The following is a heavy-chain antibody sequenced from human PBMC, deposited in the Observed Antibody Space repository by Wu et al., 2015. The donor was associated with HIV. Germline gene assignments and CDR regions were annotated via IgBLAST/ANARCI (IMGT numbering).Heavy chain of an antibody. CDR1: GYSFSDFG. V-gene: IGHV1-18*01. J-gene: IGHJ4*02. Sequence: QVQLVQSGGEVRKPGASVKVSCKASGYSFSDFGFHWVRQAPGQGLEWMGWISAYKGNTNYAQKFQARVIMTTDTSTGTAYMELRSLRSDDTALYFCARGHYYDTTSSPSYWGQGTLVTVSS. CDR3: ARGHYYDTTSSPSY. CDR2: ISAYKGNT. D-gene: IGHD3-22*01.